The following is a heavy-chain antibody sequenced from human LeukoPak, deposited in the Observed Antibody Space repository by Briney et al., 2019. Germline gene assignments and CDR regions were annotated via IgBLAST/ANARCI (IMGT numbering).Heavy chain of an antibody. CDR2: IWNDGTYD. D-gene: IGHD1-26*01. CDR3: AKPTMGGGGSLLIEQ. CDR1: GFTFSNYG. V-gene: IGHV3-33*06. Sequence: GGSLRLSCAASGFTFSNYGMHWVRQTPDKGLECVAIIWNDGTYDYYADSVKGRFTISRDNSKNMLYLQMNSLRAEDTAVYYCAKPTMGGGGSLLIEQWGQGTLVTVSS. J-gene: IGHJ4*02.